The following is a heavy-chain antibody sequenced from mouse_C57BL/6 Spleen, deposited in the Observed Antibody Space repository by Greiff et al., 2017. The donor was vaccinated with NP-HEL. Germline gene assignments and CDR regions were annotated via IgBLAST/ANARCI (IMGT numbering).Heavy chain of an antibody. V-gene: IGHV1-19*01. D-gene: IGHD1-1*01. CDR2: INPYNGGT. CDR3: ARTTTVVPYFDY. J-gene: IGHJ2*01. Sequence: VQLQQSGPVLVKPGASVKMSCKASGYTFTDYYMNWVKQSHGKSLEWIGVINPYNGGTSYNQKFKGKATLTVDKSSSTAYMELNSLTSEDSAVYYGARTTTVVPYFDYWGQGTTLTVSS. CDR1: GYTFTDYY.